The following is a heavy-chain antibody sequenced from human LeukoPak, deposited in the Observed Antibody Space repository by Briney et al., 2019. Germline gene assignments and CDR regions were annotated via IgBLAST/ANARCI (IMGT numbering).Heavy chain of an antibody. D-gene: IGHD2-15*01. J-gene: IGHJ3*02. Sequence: PSQTLSLTCTVSGGSISSGDYYWSWIRQPPGKGLEWIGYIYYSGSTYYNPSLKSRVTISVDTSKNQFSLKLSSVTAADTAVYYCARHRTLMVADAFDIWGQGTMVTVSS. CDR1: GGSISSGDYY. CDR2: IYYSGST. V-gene: IGHV4-30-4*01. CDR3: ARHRTLMVADAFDI.